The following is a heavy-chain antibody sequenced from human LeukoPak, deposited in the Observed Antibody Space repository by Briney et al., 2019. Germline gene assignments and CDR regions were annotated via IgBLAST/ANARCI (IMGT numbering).Heavy chain of an antibody. Sequence: VASVKVSCKASGYTFTSYYMHWVRQAPGQGLEWMGIINPSGGSTSYAQKFQGRVTMTEDTSTDTAYMELSSLRSEDTAVYYCATDPTWELPLDIWGQGTMVTVSS. CDR1: GYTFTSYY. CDR2: INPSGGST. D-gene: IGHD1-26*01. V-gene: IGHV1-46*01. CDR3: ATDPTWELPLDI. J-gene: IGHJ3*02.